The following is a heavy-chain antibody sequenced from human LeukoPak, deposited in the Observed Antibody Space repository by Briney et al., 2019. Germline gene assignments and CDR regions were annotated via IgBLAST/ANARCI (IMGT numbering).Heavy chain of an antibody. CDR2: ISGGGGSI. Sequence: GALRLSCAASGFTFSNCAMSWVRQAPGKGLEWVSAISGGGGSIYYTDSVKGRFTISRDNSKNTLYLQMNSLRAEDTAVYYCAKDLRNYYDSSGYYPHDYWGQGTLVTVSS. CDR3: AKDLRNYYDSSGYYPHDY. CDR1: GFTFSNCA. J-gene: IGHJ4*02. V-gene: IGHV3-23*01. D-gene: IGHD3-22*01.